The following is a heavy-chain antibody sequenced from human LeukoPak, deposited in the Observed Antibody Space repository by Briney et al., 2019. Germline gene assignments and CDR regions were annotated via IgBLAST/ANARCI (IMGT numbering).Heavy chain of an antibody. Sequence: GGSLRLSCAASGFTFSSYAMHWVRQAPGKGLEWVAVISYDGSNKYYADSVKGRFTISRDNSKNTLYLQMNSLRAEDTAVYYCASPGHYASGEPGGAFDIWGQGTMVTVSS. CDR3: ASPGHYASGEPGGAFDI. V-gene: IGHV3-30-3*01. CDR1: GFTFSSYA. CDR2: ISYDGSNK. D-gene: IGHD3-22*01. J-gene: IGHJ3*02.